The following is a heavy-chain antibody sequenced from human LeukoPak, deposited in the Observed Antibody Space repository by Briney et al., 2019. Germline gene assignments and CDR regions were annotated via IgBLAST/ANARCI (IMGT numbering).Heavy chain of an antibody. Sequence: SETLSLTCAVYSGPFSGYYWSWIRQPPGKGLEWIGEINHSGSTNYNPSLKSRVTISVDTSKNQFSLKLSSVTAADTAVYYCARGLDNWNVYIFDYWGLGTLVTVSS. J-gene: IGHJ4*02. D-gene: IGHD1-20*01. CDR1: SGPFSGYY. CDR2: INHSGST. V-gene: IGHV4-34*01. CDR3: ARGLDNWNVYIFDY.